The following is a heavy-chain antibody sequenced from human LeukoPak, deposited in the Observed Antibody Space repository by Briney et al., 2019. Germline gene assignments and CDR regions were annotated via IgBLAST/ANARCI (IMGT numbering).Heavy chain of an antibody. CDR3: ARELLWFGEFDP. D-gene: IGHD3-10*01. J-gene: IGHJ5*02. V-gene: IGHV1-3*01. CDR1: GYTFNSYA. CDR2: INAGNGNT. Sequence: ASVKVSCKASGYTFNSYAMHWVRQAPGQRLEWMGWINAGNGNTKYSQKFQGRVTITRDTSASTAYMELSSLRSEDTAVYYCARELLWFGEFDPWGQGTLVTVSS.